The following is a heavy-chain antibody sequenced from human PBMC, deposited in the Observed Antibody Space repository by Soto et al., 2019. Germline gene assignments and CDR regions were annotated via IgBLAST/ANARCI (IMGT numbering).Heavy chain of an antibody. D-gene: IGHD2-15*01. CDR3: ARGRSGGSRYTRYNWFDP. V-gene: IGHV1-8*02. J-gene: IGHJ5*02. CDR1: GYTFTSYG. CDR2: MNPNSGNT. Sequence: ASVKVSCKASGYTFTSYGISWVRQAPGQGLEWMGWMNPNSGNTGYAQKFQGRVTMTRNTSISTAYMELSSLRSEDTAVYYCARGRSGGSRYTRYNWFDPWGQGTLGTVSS.